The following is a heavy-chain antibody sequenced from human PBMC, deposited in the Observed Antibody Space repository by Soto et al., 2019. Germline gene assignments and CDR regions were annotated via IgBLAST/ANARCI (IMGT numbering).Heavy chain of an antibody. CDR3: ARTRIAARGYYYGMDV. CDR2: INPNSGGT. V-gene: IGHV1-2*04. CDR1: GYTFTGYY. D-gene: IGHD6-6*01. Sequence: ASVKVSCKASGYTFTGYYRHWVRQAPGQGLEWMGWINPNSGGTNYAQKFQGWVTMTRDTSISTAYMELSRLRSDDTAVYYCARTRIAARGYYYGMDVWGQGTTVTAP. J-gene: IGHJ6*02.